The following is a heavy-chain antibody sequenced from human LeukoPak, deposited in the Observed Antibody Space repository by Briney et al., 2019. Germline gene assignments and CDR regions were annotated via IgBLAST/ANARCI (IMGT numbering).Heavy chain of an antibody. CDR1: GGSISSYY. CDR3: ARGTGSSSWYLFDY. J-gene: IGHJ4*02. Sequence: SETLSLTCTASGGSISSYYWSWVRQPPGQGLEWFGYIYYSGSTNYNPSLKSRVTISVDTSKNQFSLKLSSVTAADTAVYYCARGTGSSSWYLFDYWGQGTLVTVSS. CDR2: IYYSGST. D-gene: IGHD6-13*01. V-gene: IGHV4-59*01.